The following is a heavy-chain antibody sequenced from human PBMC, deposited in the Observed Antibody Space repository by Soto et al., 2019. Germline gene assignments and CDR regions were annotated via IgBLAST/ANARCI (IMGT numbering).Heavy chain of an antibody. V-gene: IGHV1-46*01. CDR2: INPSGGST. D-gene: IGHD2-15*01. Sequence: GSVKVCCKASGYPLTSYYIRWVRQAPGQGVEWMGIINPSGGSTSYAQKFQGRVTMTRDTSTSTVYMELSSLRSEDTAVYYCARVKKGYCSGGTCHDAFDIWGQGTMVTVSS. CDR3: ARVKKGYCSGGTCHDAFDI. CDR1: GYPLTSYY. J-gene: IGHJ3*02.